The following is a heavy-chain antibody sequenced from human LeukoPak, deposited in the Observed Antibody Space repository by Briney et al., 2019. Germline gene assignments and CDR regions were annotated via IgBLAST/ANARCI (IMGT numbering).Heavy chain of an antibody. J-gene: IGHJ3*02. CDR1: GGSISSGGYS. CDR2: IYHSGST. CDR3: ARGRMYYYDSSGFALNAFDI. D-gene: IGHD3-22*01. V-gene: IGHV4-30-2*01. Sequence: SQTLSLTCAVSGGSISSGGYSWSWIRQPSGKGLEWIGYIYHSGSTYYNPSLKSRVTISVDRSKNQFSLKLSSVTAADTAVYYCARGRMYYYDSSGFALNAFDIWGQGTMVTVSS.